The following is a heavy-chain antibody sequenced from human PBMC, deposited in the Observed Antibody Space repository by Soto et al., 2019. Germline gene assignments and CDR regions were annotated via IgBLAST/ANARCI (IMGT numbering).Heavy chain of an antibody. J-gene: IGHJ6*03. CDR1: GGSISSSSYY. Sequence: PSETLSLTCTVSGGSISSSSYYWGWIRQPPGKGLEWIGSIYYSGSIYYNPSLKSRVTISVDTSKNQFSLKLSSVTAADTAVYYCARGIAARFTYYYYMDVWGKGTTVTVSS. CDR3: ARGIAARFTYYYYMDV. CDR2: IYYSGSI. V-gene: IGHV4-39*01. D-gene: IGHD6-6*01.